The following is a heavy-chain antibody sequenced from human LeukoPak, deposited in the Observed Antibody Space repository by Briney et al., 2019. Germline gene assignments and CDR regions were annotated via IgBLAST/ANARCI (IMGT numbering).Heavy chain of an antibody. J-gene: IGHJ2*01. CDR3: ARLKMGAYFDL. Sequence: SETLSLTCPVSAASITTYYWSWIRQPPGKGLEWVGYIFYTGDTSYSPSLKGRVTISLDTSKNQFSLKLRSVTAADTAVYYCARLKMGAYFDLWGRGTLVTVSS. CDR1: AASITTYY. CDR2: IFYTGDT. D-gene: IGHD3-16*01. V-gene: IGHV4-59*08.